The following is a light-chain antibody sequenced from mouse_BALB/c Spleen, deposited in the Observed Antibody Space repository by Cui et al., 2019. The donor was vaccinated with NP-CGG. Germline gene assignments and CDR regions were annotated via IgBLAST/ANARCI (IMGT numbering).Light chain of an antibody. J-gene: IGLJ1*01. CDR3: ALWYSNHWV. Sequence: QAVVTQESALTTSPGETVTLTCRSSNGAVTTSNYANWVQEKPYHLFTGLIGGTNNRAPGVPARFSGSLIGDKAALTITGAQTEDEAIYFCALWYSNHWVFGGGTKLTVL. CDR2: GTN. CDR1: NGAVTTSNY. V-gene: IGLV1*01.